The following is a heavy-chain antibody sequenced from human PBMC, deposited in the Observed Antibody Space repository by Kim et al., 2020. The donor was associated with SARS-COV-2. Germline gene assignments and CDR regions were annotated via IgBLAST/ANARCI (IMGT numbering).Heavy chain of an antibody. Sequence: GRFTISRDNAKTSLYLQMNSLRAEDTAVYYCARVQRPFNSSTSRVYYFDYWGQGTLVTVSS. V-gene: IGHV3-11*01. CDR3: ARVQRPFNSSTSRVYYFDY. J-gene: IGHJ4*02. D-gene: IGHD6-13*01.